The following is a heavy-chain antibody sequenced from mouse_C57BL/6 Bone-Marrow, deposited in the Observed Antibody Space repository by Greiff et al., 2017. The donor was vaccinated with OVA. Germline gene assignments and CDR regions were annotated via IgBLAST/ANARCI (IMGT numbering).Heavy chain of an antibody. V-gene: IGHV1-52*01. CDR3: ARSLGPDAMDY. Sequence: QVQLKQPGAELVRPGSSVKLSCKASGYTFTSYWMHWVKQRPIQGLEWIGNIDPSDSETHYNQKFKDKATLTVDKSSSTAYMQLSSLTSEDSAVYYCARSLGPDAMDYWGQGTSVTVSS. CDR2: IDPSDSET. D-gene: IGHD4-1*01. CDR1: GYTFTSYW. J-gene: IGHJ4*01.